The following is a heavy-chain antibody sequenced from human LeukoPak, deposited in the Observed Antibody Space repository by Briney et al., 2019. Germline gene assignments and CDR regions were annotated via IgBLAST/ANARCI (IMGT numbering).Heavy chain of an antibody. CDR1: GFTFSTYN. V-gene: IGHV3-21*01. CDR2: ITSSSTYI. D-gene: IGHD1-26*01. CDR3: ARDEMYSGSYYFDY. J-gene: IGHJ4*02. Sequence: GGSLRLPCAASGFTFSTYNMNWVRQAPGKGLEWVSSITSSSTYIYYADSVKGRFTISRDNAKNSLYLQMNSLRAEDTAVYYCARDEMYSGSYYFDYWGQGTLVTVSS.